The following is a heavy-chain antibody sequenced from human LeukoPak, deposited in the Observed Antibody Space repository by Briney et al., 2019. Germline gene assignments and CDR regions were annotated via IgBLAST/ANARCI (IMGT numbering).Heavy chain of an antibody. CDR2: IKSDGSST. CDR1: GFTFSNYW. V-gene: IGHV3-74*01. CDR3: ARDKGYSSDY. J-gene: IGHJ4*02. Sequence: GGSLRLSCAASGFTFSNYWMHWVRQAPGKGLVWVALIKSDGSSTNYADSVRGRFTISRDNAKNTVYLQMYSLRAEDTAVYYCARDKGYSSDYWGQGTLVTVSS. D-gene: IGHD2-15*01.